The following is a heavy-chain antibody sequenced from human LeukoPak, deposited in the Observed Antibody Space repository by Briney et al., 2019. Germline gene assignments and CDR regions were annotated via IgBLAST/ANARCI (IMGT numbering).Heavy chain of an antibody. D-gene: IGHD3-3*01. CDR1: GFTFSSYG. Sequence: GGSLRLSCAASGFTFSSYGMHWVRQAPGKGLEWVAVIWYDGSNKYYADSVKGRFTISRDNSKNTLYLQMNSLRAEDTAVYYCAREWYHDFWIGYYGMDVWGQGTTVTVSS. CDR2: IWYDGSNK. J-gene: IGHJ6*02. V-gene: IGHV3-33*01. CDR3: AREWYHDFWIGYYGMDV.